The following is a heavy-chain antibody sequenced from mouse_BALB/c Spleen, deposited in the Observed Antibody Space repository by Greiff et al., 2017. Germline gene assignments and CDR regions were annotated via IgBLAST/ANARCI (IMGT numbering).Heavy chain of an antibody. CDR2: IDPSDSYT. D-gene: IGHD1-1*01. V-gene: IGHV1-69*02. CDR1: GYTFTSYW. CDR3: ARTLLLRVDY. Sequence: QVQLQQPGAELVKPGASVKLSCKASGYTFTSYWMHWVKQRPGQGLEWIGEIDPSDSYTNYNQKFKGKARLTVDKSSSTAYMQLSSLTSEDSAVYYCARTLLLRVDYWGQGTTLTVSS. J-gene: IGHJ2*01.